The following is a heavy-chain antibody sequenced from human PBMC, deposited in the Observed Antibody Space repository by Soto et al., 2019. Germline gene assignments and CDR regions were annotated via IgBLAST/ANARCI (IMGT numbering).Heavy chain of an antibody. CDR3: ARSYTYSGNHNWFEP. CDR2: IYHSVSA. Sequence: SETLSLTCTVSGGSISSGDYYGSWILHSPGKGLEWIGYIYHSVSAYYNPSLKSRVIISVDTSKNQFSLKLNSVTAADTAVYYCARSYTYSGNHNWFEPWGQGTMVTVSS. D-gene: IGHD1-26*01. J-gene: IGHJ5*02. CDR1: GGSISSGDYY. V-gene: IGHV4-30-4*01.